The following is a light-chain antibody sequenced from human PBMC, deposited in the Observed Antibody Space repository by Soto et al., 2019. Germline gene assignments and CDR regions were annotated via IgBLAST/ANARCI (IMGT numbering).Light chain of an antibody. J-gene: IGKJ1*01. V-gene: IGKV1-6*01. Sequence: IPMTQSPSSLSASVGDRVTITCRASHGIGNDLGWYQQKPGKAPRLLIYAASNLQSGVPSRFNASGSGTDYTLTISSLQPDDFATYFCQQYNGYSSTFGQGTKVDI. CDR3: QQYNGYSST. CDR1: HGIGND. CDR2: AAS.